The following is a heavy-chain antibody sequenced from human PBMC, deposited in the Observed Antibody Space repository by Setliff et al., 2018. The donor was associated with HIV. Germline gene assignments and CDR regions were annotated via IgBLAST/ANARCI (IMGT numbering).Heavy chain of an antibody. V-gene: IGHV1-8*02. Sequence: ASVKVSCKASGYTFTSYEINWVRQATGQGLEWMGWMNPHSGKVDHAQKFQGRITMTRNTSMSTVYMELSSLGSEDTAVYYCARAISSWSLRRGGTKNYAYYGMDVWGQGTTVTVSS. D-gene: IGHD6-13*01. CDR3: ARAISSWSLRRGGTKNYAYYGMDV. J-gene: IGHJ6*02. CDR1: GYTFTSYE. CDR2: MNPHSGKV.